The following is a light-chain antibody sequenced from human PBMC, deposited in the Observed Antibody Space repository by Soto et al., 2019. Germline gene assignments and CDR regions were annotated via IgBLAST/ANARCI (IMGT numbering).Light chain of an antibody. V-gene: IGLV2-11*01. CDR1: SSDVGGYNY. Sequence: QSALTQPRSVSGSPGQSVTISCTGTSSDVGGYNYVSWYQQHTGKAPKLMIYDVSKRPSGVPDRFSGSKSGNTASLTISGIQAEDEADYYCCSYAGSYTYVFGTGTKLTVL. J-gene: IGLJ1*01. CDR3: CSYAGSYTYV. CDR2: DVS.